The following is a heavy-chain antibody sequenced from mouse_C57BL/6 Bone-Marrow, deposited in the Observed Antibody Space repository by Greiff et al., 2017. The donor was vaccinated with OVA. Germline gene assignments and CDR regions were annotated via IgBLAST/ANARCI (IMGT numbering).Heavy chain of an antibody. CDR2: INYDGSST. V-gene: IGHV5-16*01. J-gene: IGHJ2*01. Sequence: EVQLQESEGGLVQPGSSMKLSCTASGFTFSDYYMAWVRQVPEKGLEWVANINYDGSSTYYLDSLKSRFIISRDNAKNILFLQMSSLKSEDTATYYCARVDSSGYDYWGQGTTLTVSS. CDR1: GFTFSDYY. CDR3: ARVDSSGYDY. D-gene: IGHD3-2*02.